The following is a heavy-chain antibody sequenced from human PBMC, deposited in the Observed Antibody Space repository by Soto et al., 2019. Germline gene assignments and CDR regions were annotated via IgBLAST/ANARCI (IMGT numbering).Heavy chain of an antibody. J-gene: IGHJ6*03. CDR2: IYCSGST. D-gene: IGHD2-2*02. Sequence: SETLSLTCTVSGGSISSYYWSWIRQPPGKGLEWIGYIYCSGSTNYNPSIKSRVTISVDTSKNQFSLKLSSVTAADTAVYYCARQGIVVVPAAIGDYYYMDVWGKGTTVTVSS. CDR1: GGSISSYY. CDR3: ARQGIVVVPAAIGDYYYMDV. V-gene: IGHV4-59*08.